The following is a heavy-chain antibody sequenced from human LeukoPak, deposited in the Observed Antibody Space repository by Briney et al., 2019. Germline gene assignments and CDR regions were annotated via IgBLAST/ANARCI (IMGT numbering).Heavy chain of an antibody. D-gene: IGHD4-11*01. CDR3: ARAHMTTVTLGDY. J-gene: IGHJ4*02. CDR2: INPNSGVT. Sequence: ASVKVSXKASGYTLTNYYIHWVRQAPGQGLEWMGWINPNSGVTNYAQKFQGRVTLTRDTPISTAYMEVSRLRSDDTAVYYCARAHMTTVTLGDYWGQGTLVTVSS. V-gene: IGHV1-2*02. CDR1: GYTLTNYY.